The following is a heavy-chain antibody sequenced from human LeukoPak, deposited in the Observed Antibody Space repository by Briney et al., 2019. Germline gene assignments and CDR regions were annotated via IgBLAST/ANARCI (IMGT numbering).Heavy chain of an antibody. J-gene: IGHJ3*02. Sequence: ASVKVSCKASGYTFTSYYMHWVRQAPGQGLEWMGIINPSGGSTSYAQKFQGRVTMTRDMSTSTVYMELSSLRSEDTAVYYCATDPVLKNDAFDIWGQGTMVTVSS. CDR2: INPSGGST. CDR1: GYTFTSYY. CDR3: ATDPVLKNDAFDI. V-gene: IGHV1-46*01.